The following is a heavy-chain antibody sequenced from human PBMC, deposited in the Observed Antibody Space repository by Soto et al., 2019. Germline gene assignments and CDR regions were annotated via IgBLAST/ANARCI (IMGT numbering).Heavy chain of an antibody. Sequence: ASVKVSCKASGYTFTSYAMHWVRQAPGQRLEWMGWINAGNGNTKYSQKFQGRVTITRDTSASTAYMELSSLRSEDTAVHYCARDIMAAAPDYWGQGTLVTVSS. CDR3: ARDIMAAAPDY. V-gene: IGHV1-3*01. D-gene: IGHD6-13*01. CDR1: GYTFTSYA. CDR2: INAGNGNT. J-gene: IGHJ4*02.